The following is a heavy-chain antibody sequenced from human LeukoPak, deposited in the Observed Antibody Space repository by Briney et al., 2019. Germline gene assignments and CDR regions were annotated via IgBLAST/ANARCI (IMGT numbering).Heavy chain of an antibody. Sequence: SETLSLTCTLSCRSISSGSYHWNWIRHPAGKGLEWIGRIYNSGNTNYNPSLKSRVTISVDTSKNQFSLKLSSVTAADTAVYYCARYEGVAGVFDYWGQGNLVTVSS. CDR3: ARYEGVAGVFDY. CDR1: CRSISSGSYH. J-gene: IGHJ4*02. D-gene: IGHD6-19*01. CDR2: IYNSGNT. V-gene: IGHV4-61*02.